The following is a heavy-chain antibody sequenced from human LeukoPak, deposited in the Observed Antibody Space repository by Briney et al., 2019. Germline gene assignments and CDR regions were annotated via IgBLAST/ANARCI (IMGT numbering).Heavy chain of an antibody. V-gene: IGHV3-23*01. Sequence: QAGGSLRLSCAASGFTFSSYAMNWVRQAPGKGLEWVSTISPSGGVTFYSDSVRGRFTISRDYSKDTLFLQMNSLRAEDTALYYCAKAHVPTMIRGVVSSDWGQGTLVTVSS. CDR3: AKAHVPTMIRGVVSSD. J-gene: IGHJ4*02. CDR2: ISPSGGVT. CDR1: GFTFSSYA. D-gene: IGHD3-10*01.